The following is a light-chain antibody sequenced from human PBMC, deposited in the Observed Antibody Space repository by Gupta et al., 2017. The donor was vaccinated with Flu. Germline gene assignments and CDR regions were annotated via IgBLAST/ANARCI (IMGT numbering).Light chain of an antibody. V-gene: IGKV2-28*01. CDR3: MQALQTPVT. Sequence: VTPGEPASISCRSSQSLLHSNGYNYLDWYLQKPGQSPQLLIYLGSNRASGVPDRFSGSGSGTDFTLKISRVEAEDVGVYYCMQALQTPVTLGQGTRLEIK. CDR1: QSLLHSNGYNY. CDR2: LGS. J-gene: IGKJ5*01.